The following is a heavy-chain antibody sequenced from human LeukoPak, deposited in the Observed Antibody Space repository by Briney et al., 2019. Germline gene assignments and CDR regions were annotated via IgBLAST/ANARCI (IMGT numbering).Heavy chain of an antibody. Sequence: PSETLSLTCTVSGGSISSSSYYWGWIRQPPGKGLEWTGSIYYSGSTYYNPSPKSRVTLSVDTSKNQFSLKLSSVTAADTAVYYCARPGVGATSFFDYWGQGTLVTVSS. CDR1: GGSISSSSYY. CDR3: ARPGVGATSFFDY. V-gene: IGHV4-39*01. J-gene: IGHJ4*02. CDR2: IYYSGST. D-gene: IGHD1-26*01.